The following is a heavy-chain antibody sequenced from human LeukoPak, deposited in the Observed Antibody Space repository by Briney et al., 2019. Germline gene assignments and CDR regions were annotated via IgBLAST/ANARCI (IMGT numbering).Heavy chain of an antibody. V-gene: IGHV4-59*01. J-gene: IGHJ6*02. Sequence: SETVSLTCTVSGGSISSYYWSWIRQPPGKGLEWIGYIYYSGSTNYNPSLKSRVTISVDTSKNQFSLKLSSVTAADTAVYYCARGYYYYYGMDVWGQGTTVTVSS. CDR1: GGSISSYY. CDR3: ARGYYYYYGMDV. CDR2: IYYSGST.